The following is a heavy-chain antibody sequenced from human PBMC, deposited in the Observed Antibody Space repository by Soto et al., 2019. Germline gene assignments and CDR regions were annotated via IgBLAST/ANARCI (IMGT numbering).Heavy chain of an antibody. CDR1: GGSISSYY. CDR3: AREVEDFPPKRTSIWFDP. D-gene: IGHD1-1*01. J-gene: IGHJ5*02. CDR2: IYYSGST. V-gene: IGHV4-59*01. Sequence: PSETLSLTCTVSGGSISSYYWSWIRQPPGKGLEWIGYIYYSGSTNYNPSLKSRVTISVDTSKNQVSLKLSSVTAADTAVYYCAREVEDFPPKRTSIWFDPWGQGTLVTVSS.